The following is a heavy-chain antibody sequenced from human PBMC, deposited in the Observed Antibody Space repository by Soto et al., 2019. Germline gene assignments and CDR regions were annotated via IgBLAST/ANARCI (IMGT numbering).Heavy chain of an antibody. D-gene: IGHD2-2*01. CDR2: IKSQGDGGTR. CDR1: GFSFRNAW. CDR3: TTDLQAHCDGTTCYAGNYYYDDMDV. J-gene: IGHJ6*02. Sequence: PGGSLRLSCAASGFSFRNAWMSWVRQAPGEGLEWVGHIKSQGDGGTRDYAAPVKGRFTISRDDSKNTLFLQMNSLKNEDTAVYFCTTDLQAHCDGTTCYAGNYYYDDMDVWGQGTTVTVSS. V-gene: IGHV3-15*01.